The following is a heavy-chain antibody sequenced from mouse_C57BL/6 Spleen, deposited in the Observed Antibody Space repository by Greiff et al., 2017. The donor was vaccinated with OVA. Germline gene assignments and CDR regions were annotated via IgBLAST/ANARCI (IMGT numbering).Heavy chain of an antibody. V-gene: IGHV5-6*01. J-gene: IGHJ3*01. CDR3: TRHSYDYDGGTWFAY. CDR2: ISSGGSYT. CDR1: GFTFSSYG. D-gene: IGHD2-4*01. Sequence: EVKLMESGGDLVKPGGSLKLSCAASGFTFSSYGMSWVRQTPDKRLEWVATISSGGSYTYYPDSVKGRFTISRDNAKNTLYLQMSSLKSEDTAMYYCTRHSYDYDGGTWFAYWGQGTLVTVSA.